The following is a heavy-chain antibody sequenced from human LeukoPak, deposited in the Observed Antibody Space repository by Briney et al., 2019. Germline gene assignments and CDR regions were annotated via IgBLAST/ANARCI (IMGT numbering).Heavy chain of an antibody. CDR1: GFTASSNY. Sequence: PGGSLRLSCAASGFTASSNYMSWVRQAPGKGLEWVSVIYSGGSTYYADSVKGRFTISRDNSKNTLYLQMNSLRAEDTAVYYCARVSEDGVPGGYWGQGTLVTVSS. CDR3: ARVSEDGVPGGY. D-gene: IGHD4-17*01. V-gene: IGHV3-53*01. CDR2: IYSGGST. J-gene: IGHJ4*02.